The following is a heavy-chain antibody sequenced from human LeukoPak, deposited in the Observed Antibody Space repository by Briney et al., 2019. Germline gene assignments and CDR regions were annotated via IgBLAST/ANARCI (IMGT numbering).Heavy chain of an antibody. V-gene: IGHV1-2*02. CDR2: INPNSGGT. CDR1: GYTFTGYY. J-gene: IGHJ5*02. Sequence: GASVKVSCKASGYTFTGYYMHWVRQAPGQGLEWMGWINPNSGGTNYAQKFQGRVTMTRDTSISTAYMELGRLRSDDTAVYYCARDSDIVVVPAALWWFDPWGQGTLVTVSS. D-gene: IGHD2-2*01. CDR3: ARDSDIVVVPAALWWFDP.